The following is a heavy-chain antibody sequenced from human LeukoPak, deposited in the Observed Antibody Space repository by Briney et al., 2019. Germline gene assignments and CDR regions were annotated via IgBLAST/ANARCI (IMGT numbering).Heavy chain of an antibody. J-gene: IGHJ4*02. CDR3: AKRPKYGNSWIDF. D-gene: IGHD6-13*01. Sequence: RSGGSLRLSCAASGFTFDDYGMSWVRQAPGKGLEWVSGVNLNGDGTVYADSVKGRFTISRDNSNSTLYLQMNSLRAEDTAVYYCAKRPKYGNSWIDFWGQGTLVTVSS. CDR1: GFTFDDYG. CDR2: VNLNGDGT. V-gene: IGHV3-20*04.